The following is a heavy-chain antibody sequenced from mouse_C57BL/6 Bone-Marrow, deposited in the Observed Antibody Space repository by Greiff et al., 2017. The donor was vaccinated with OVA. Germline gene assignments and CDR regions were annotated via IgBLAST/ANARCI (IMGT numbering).Heavy chain of an antibody. D-gene: IGHD1-1*01. J-gene: IGHJ4*01. CDR1: GFTFSDYY. Sequence: EVQLVESGGGLVQPGGSLKLSCAASGFTFSDYYMYWVRQTPEKRLEWVAYISNGGGSTYYPDTVKGRFTISRDNAKNTLYLQMSRLKSEDTAMYYCARQGDYGSSSCAMDYWGQGTSVTVSS. V-gene: IGHV5-12*01. CDR2: ISNGGGST. CDR3: ARQGDYGSSSCAMDY.